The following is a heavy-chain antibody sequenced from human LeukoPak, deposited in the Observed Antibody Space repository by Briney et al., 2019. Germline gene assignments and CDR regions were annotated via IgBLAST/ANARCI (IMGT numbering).Heavy chain of an antibody. Sequence: PGGSLRLSCAASGFTFSSYAMSWVRQAPGKGLEWVSAISGSGGGTYYADSVKGRFTISRDNSKNTLYLQMNSLRAEDTAVYYCAKDREGTAVAGTRGYWGQGTLVTVSS. J-gene: IGHJ4*02. CDR3: AKDREGTAVAGTRGY. V-gene: IGHV3-23*01. D-gene: IGHD6-19*01. CDR1: GFTFSSYA. CDR2: ISGSGGGT.